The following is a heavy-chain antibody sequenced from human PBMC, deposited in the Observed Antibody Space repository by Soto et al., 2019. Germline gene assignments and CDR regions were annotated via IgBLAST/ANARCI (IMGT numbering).Heavy chain of an antibody. CDR3: ARTYDSSGYPIGY. V-gene: IGHV5-51*01. CDR2: IYPGDSDT. CDR1: GYSFTSYW. Sequence: PGESLKISCKGSGYSFTSYWIGWVRQMPGKGLEWMGIIYPGDSDTRYSPSFQGQVTISADKSISTAYLQGSSLKASDTAMYYCARTYDSSGYPIGYWGQGTLVTVSS. J-gene: IGHJ4*02. D-gene: IGHD3-22*01.